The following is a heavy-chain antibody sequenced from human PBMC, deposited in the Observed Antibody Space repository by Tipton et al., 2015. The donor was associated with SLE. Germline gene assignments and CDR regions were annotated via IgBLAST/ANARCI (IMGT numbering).Heavy chain of an antibody. CDR3: VRDIVAPGSTESFRH. CDR1: GFTFSDYY. J-gene: IGHJ1*01. Sequence: SLRLSCAASGFTFSDYYMSWIRQLPGKGLEWISIISRSGDTMSYADSVKGRFTISRDNAKKSLYLQMSSLRVEDTAVYYCVRDIVAPGSTESFRHWGQGALVPVSS. D-gene: IGHD6-13*01. CDR2: ISRSGDTM. V-gene: IGHV3-11*01.